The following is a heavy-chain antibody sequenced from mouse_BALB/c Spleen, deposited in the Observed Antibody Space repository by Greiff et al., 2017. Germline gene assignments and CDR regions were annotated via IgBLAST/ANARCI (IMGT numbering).Heavy chain of an antibody. CDR3: ARSYGNYYAMDY. CDR1: GFTFSSYG. J-gene: IGHJ4*01. CDR2: ISSGGSYT. V-gene: IGHV5-6*01. D-gene: IGHD2-10*02. Sequence: EVMLVESGGDLVKPGGSLKLSCAASGFTFSSYGMSWVRQTPDKRLEWVATISSGGSYTYYPDSVKGRFTISRDNAKNTLYLQMSSLKSEDTAMYYCARSYGNYYAMDYWGQGTSVTVSS.